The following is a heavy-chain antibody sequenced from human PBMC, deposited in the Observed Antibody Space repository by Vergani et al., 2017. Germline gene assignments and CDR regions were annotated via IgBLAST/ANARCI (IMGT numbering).Heavy chain of an antibody. J-gene: IGHJ4*02. V-gene: IGHV3-23*04. CDR1: GFTFSSYA. CDR3: AKLVKGATVTTYFDY. D-gene: IGHD4-11*01. Sequence: EVQLVESGGGLVKPGGSLRLSCAASGFTFSSYAMSWVRQAPGKGLEWVSAISGSGGSTYYANSVKGRFTISRDNSKNTLYLQMNSLRAEDTAVYYCAKLVKGATVTTYFDYWGQGTLVTVSS. CDR2: ISGSGGST.